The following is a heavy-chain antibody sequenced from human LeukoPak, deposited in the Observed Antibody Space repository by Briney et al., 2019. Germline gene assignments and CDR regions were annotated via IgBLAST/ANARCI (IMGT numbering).Heavy chain of an antibody. D-gene: IGHD2-15*01. V-gene: IGHV3-74*01. CDR1: GFTFNTHW. Sequence: GGSQRLSCAASGFTFNTHWMRWVRQAPGKGLVWVSGINSDGSSTSYADSVKGRFTISRDNAKNTLFLQMSSLRAEDTAVYYCARVAYSYGLLDYWGQGTLVTVSS. CDR3: ARVAYSYGLLDY. CDR2: INSDGSST. J-gene: IGHJ4*02.